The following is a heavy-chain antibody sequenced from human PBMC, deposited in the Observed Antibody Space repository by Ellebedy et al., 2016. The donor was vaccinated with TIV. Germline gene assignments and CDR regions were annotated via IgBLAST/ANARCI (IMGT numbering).Heavy chain of an antibody. V-gene: IGHV3-7*01. CDR3: ARRGSYGDYAVQVNSWFDR. CDR2: IYQDGSAQ. D-gene: IGHD4-17*01. Sequence: GGSLRLSCAASGFSFRSYWMSWVRQAPGKGLERVANIYQDGSAQYYVDSVKGRFTISRDNAKNSLFLQMNSLRVEDTAVYYCARRGSYGDYAVQVNSWFDRWGRGTLVTVAS. J-gene: IGHJ5*02. CDR1: GFSFRSYW.